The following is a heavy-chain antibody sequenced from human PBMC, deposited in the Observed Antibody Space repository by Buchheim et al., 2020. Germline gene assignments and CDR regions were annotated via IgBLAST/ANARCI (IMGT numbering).Heavy chain of an antibody. CDR1: GGSFSGYY. Sequence: QVQLQQWGAGLLKPSETLSLTCAVYGGSFSGYYWSWIRQPPGKGLEWIGEINHSGSTNYNPSLKSRVTISVDTSKNQFSLKLSSVTAADTAVYYCAREWWGTIFGVASYYYGMDVWGQGTT. J-gene: IGHJ6*02. D-gene: IGHD3-3*01. CDR2: INHSGST. V-gene: IGHV4-34*01. CDR3: AREWWGTIFGVASYYYGMDV.